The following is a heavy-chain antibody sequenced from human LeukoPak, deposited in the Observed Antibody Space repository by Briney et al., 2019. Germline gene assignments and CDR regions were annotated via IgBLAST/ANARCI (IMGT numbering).Heavy chain of an antibody. CDR1: GGSISSYY. Sequence: PSETLSLTCTVSGGSISSYYWSWIRQPPGKGLEWIGYIYYSGSTNYNPSLKSRVTISVDTSKNQFSLKLSSVTAADTAVYYCARSILLYDSSGYYQGLPAYAFDIRGQGTMVTVSS. J-gene: IGHJ3*02. V-gene: IGHV4-59*12. D-gene: IGHD3-22*01. CDR3: ARSILLYDSSGYYQGLPAYAFDI. CDR2: IYYSGST.